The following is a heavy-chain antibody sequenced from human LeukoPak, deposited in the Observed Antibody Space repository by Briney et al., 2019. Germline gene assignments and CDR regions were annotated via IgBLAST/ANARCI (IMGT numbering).Heavy chain of an antibody. CDR2: IYNNGST. CDR1: GGSISSYY. V-gene: IGHV4-59*01. J-gene: IGHJ5*02. Sequence: SETLSLTCTVPGGSISSYYWSWIRQPPGKGLEWIGYIYNNGSTNYNPSLKSRVTISVDTSKNQFSLKLSSVTAADTAVYYCARGHFILTGSRRFDPWGQGTLVTVSS. CDR3: ARGHFILTGSRRFDP. D-gene: IGHD3-9*01.